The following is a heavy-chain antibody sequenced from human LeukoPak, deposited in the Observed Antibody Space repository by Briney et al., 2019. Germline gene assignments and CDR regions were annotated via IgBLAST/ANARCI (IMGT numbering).Heavy chain of an antibody. Sequence: GGSLRLSCAASGFSFSGFWMTWVRHAPGKGLEWVANINPDGHGKNYVDSLKGRFTISRDNVKNLVFLQIDSLRVDDTAVYYCARNLAVNWFAPWGQGTLVTVSS. D-gene: IGHD3-16*01. J-gene: IGHJ5*02. CDR3: ARNLAVNWFAP. CDR2: INPDGHGK. CDR1: GFSFSGFW. V-gene: IGHV3-7*01.